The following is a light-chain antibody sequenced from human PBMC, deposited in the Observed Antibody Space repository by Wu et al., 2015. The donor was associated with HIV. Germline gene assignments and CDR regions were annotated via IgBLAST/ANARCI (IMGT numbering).Light chain of an antibody. J-gene: IGKJ2*03. CDR3: QQYDDWPPYS. CDR1: QSVSSN. V-gene: IGKV3-15*01. Sequence: EIVMTQSPGTLSVSPGERATLSCRSSQSVSSNLAWYQHKSGQAPRLLIYDSSTRAPGIPDRFSGSGSGTEFTLTISSLQSEDLADYYCQQYDDWPPYSFGQGTKAGD. CDR2: DSS.